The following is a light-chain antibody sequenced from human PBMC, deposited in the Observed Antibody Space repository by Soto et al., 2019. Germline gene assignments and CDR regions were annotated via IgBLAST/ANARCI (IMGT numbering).Light chain of an antibody. CDR3: QQREHWPPIT. V-gene: IGKV3-11*01. Sequence: IVLTQSPATLSVSPGERATLSCRASQSVSSNLAWYQQKPGQAPRLLIYDTSNRATGIPARFSGSGSGTDFTLTISSLEPEDFAVYYCQQREHWPPITFGQGTRLEIK. J-gene: IGKJ5*01. CDR2: DTS. CDR1: QSVSSN.